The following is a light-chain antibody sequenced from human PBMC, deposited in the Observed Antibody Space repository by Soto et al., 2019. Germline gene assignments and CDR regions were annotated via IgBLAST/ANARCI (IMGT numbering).Light chain of an antibody. CDR2: NAS. V-gene: IGKV1-27*01. J-gene: IGKJ1*01. Sequence: DIQLTQSPSSLSASVGDRVTITCRVSQGISSYLNWYRQKPGKVPKLLIYNASNLQSGVPSRFSGSAFGTEFTPTISSLQPDDFATYYCQHYNSYPWTFGQGTKVDIK. CDR3: QHYNSYPWT. CDR1: QGISSY.